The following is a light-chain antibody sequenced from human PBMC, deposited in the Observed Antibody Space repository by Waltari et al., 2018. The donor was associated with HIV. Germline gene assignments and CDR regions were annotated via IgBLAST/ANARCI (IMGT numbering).Light chain of an antibody. CDR1: QDISNW. Sequence: MTQSPSSVSASVGDRVTITCRASQDISNWLAWYQQKPGKAPKLLIYAASNLQSGVPSRFSGSGSETDFTLTISSLQPDDFAAYYCQQANSFPLTFGPGTRLEIK. V-gene: IGKV1-12*01. J-gene: IGKJ5*01. CDR3: QQANSFPLT. CDR2: AAS.